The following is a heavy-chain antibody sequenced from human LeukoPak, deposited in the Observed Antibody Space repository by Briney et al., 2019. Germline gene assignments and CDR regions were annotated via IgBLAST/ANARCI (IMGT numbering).Heavy chain of an antibody. Sequence: PGGSLRLSCAASGFTFSDYSMSWVRQAPGKGLEWVSAISGSGGSTYYADSVKGRFTISRDNSRNTLYLQMNSLRAEDTAVYYCAKARHPYYDSSGYLDYWGQGTLVTVSS. CDR2: ISGSGGST. J-gene: IGHJ4*02. V-gene: IGHV3-23*01. CDR3: AKARHPYYDSSGYLDY. D-gene: IGHD3-22*01. CDR1: GFTFSDYS.